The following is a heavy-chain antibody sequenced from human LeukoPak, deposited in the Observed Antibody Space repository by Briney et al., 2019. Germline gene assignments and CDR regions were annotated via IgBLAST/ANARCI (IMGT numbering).Heavy chain of an antibody. V-gene: IGHV4-39*02. D-gene: IGHD6-19*01. J-gene: IGHJ5*02. CDR3: ARKVPGYSSGWYLNWFDP. Sequence: SETLSLTCIVSGGSISSRSYYWDWIRQPPGKGLEWIGNLFDSGNTYYNPSLKSRVTISVDTSKNHFSLKLSSVTAADTAVYYCARKVPGYSSGWYLNWFDPWGQGTLITVSS. CDR1: GGSISSRSYY. CDR2: LFDSGNT.